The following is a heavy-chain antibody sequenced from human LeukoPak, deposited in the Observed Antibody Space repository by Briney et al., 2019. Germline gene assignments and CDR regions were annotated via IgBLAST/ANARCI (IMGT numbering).Heavy chain of an antibody. Sequence: GESLKISCKASGCSYTSFWIVWLRQMPGKGLEWMGIIYPYDSETRYSPSFQGQVTISADKSISTAYLQWNSLVSSGTGHYYCARHIGYSAWNPDYWGQGTLVTVSS. CDR1: GCSYTSFW. D-gene: IGHD5-18*01. CDR2: IYPYDSET. J-gene: IGHJ4*02. V-gene: IGHV5-51*01. CDR3: ARHIGYSAWNPDY.